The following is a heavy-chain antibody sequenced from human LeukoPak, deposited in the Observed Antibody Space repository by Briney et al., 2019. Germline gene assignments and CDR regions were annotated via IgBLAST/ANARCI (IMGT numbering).Heavy chain of an antibody. J-gene: IGHJ5*02. V-gene: IGHV3-7*05. Sequence: PGGSLRLSCAASGFTFSKYWMTWVRQAAGKGPEWVSSIKHDGTEKYCVASVKGRFTFSRDYTKNSLYLQMNSLRSEDTALYYCSSYLGLTRNFDNWGQGTLVTVTS. CDR2: IKHDGTEK. CDR3: SSYLGLTRNFDN. CDR1: GFTFSKYW. D-gene: IGHD1-26*01.